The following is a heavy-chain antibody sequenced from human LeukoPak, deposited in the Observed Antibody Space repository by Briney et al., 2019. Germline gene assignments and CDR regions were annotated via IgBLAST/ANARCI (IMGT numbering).Heavy chain of an antibody. D-gene: IGHD5-18*01. J-gene: IGHJ3*02. CDR1: GYTFTGYY. CDR3: AGVNIAMARRNASDI. V-gene: IGHV1-2*02. CDR2: INPNSGGT. Sequence: ASVKVSCKASGYTFTGYYMHWVRQAPGQGLEWMGWINPNSGGTNYAQKFQGRVTMTRDTSISTAYMELSRLRSDDTAVYYCAGVNIAMARRNASDIWGQGTMVTVSS.